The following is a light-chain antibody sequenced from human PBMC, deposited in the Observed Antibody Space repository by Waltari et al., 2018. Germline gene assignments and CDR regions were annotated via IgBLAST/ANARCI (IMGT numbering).Light chain of an antibody. Sequence: QSALTQPASVSGSPGQSITISCTGTSSDVGAYNYVSWYQQHPGKAPTLMISEVSNRPSGVSNRFSGSKSGNTASLTISGLQAEDEADYYCSSSTSSSTLVFGGGTKLTVL. CDR1: SSDVGAYNY. CDR3: SSSTSSSTLV. J-gene: IGLJ3*02. CDR2: EVS. V-gene: IGLV2-14*01.